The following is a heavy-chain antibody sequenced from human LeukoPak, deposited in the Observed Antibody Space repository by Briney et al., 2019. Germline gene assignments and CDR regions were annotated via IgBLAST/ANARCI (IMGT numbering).Heavy chain of an antibody. CDR2: ISSSSSYI. V-gene: IGHV3-21*01. CDR3: ARTTMVTNDWFDP. J-gene: IGHJ5*02. Sequence: PGGSLRLSCAASGFTFSSYSMNWVRQAPGKGLEWVSSISSSSSYIYYADSVKGRFTISRDNAKNSLYLQMNSLRAEDTAVYYCARTTMVTNDWFDPWGQGTLVTVSS. CDR1: GFTFSSYS. D-gene: IGHD4-17*01.